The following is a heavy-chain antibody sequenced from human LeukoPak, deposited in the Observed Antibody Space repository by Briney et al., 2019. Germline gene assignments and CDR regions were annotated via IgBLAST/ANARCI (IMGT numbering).Heavy chain of an antibody. CDR1: GGTFSSYA. D-gene: IGHD6-19*01. CDR3: ASRIAVAGTAFDI. J-gene: IGHJ3*02. Sequence: SVKVSCKASGGTFSSYAISWVRQAPGQGLEWMGGIIPIFGTANYAQKFQGRVTITTDESTSTAYMVLSSLRSEDTAVYYCASRIAVAGTAFDIWGQGTMVTVSS. CDR2: IIPIFGTA. V-gene: IGHV1-69*05.